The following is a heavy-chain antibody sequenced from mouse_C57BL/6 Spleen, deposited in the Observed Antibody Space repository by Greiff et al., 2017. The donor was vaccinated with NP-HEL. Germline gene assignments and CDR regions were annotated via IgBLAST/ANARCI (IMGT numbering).Heavy chain of an antibody. J-gene: IGHJ1*03. V-gene: IGHV1-5*01. CDR2: IYPGNSDT. CDR3: TREEPGIYDGYYGYFDV. Sequence: VQLQQSGTVLARPGASVKMSCKTSGYTFTSYWMHWVKQRPGQGLEWIGAIYPGNSDTSYNQKFKGKAKLTAVTSASTAYMELSSLTNEDSAVYYCTREEPGIYDGYYGYFDVWGTGTTVTVSS. D-gene: IGHD2-3*01. CDR1: GYTFTSYW.